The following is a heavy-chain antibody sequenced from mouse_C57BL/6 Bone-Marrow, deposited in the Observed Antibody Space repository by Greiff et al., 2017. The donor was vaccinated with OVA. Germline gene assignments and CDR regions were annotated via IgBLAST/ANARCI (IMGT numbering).Heavy chain of an antibody. D-gene: IGHD2-2*01. J-gene: IGHJ2*01. CDR3: ARGIYYGYDYYFDY. CDR1: GYTFTSYW. CDR2: IDPSDSYT. Sequence: QVQLQQPGAELVRPGTSVKLSCKASGYTFTSYWMHWVKQRPGQGLEWIGVIDPSDSYTNYNQKFKGKATLTVDTSSSTAYMQLSSLTSVDSAVYYCARGIYYGYDYYFDYWGQGTTLTVSS. V-gene: IGHV1-59*01.